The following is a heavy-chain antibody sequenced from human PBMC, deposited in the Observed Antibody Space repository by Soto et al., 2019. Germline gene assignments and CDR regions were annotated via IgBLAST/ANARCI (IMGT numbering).Heavy chain of an antibody. CDR2: IWYDGSNK. V-gene: IGHV3-33*01. J-gene: IGHJ6*02. Sequence: GGSLRLSCAASGFTFSSYGMHWVRQAPGKGLEWVAVIWYDGSNKYYADSVKGRFTISRDNSKNTLYLQMNSLRAEDTAVYYCARDNTFYYDSSGYYYYYYGMDVWGQGTTVTVSS. CDR3: ARDNTFYYDSSGYYYYYYGMDV. CDR1: GFTFSSYG. D-gene: IGHD3-22*01.